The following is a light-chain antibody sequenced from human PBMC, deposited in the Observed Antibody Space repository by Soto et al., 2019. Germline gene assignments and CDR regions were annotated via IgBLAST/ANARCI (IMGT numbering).Light chain of an antibody. CDR3: QLRSDWPPTYT. CDR2: DTF. J-gene: IGKJ2*01. CDR1: QIVTSS. Sequence: EIVLTQSPATLSLSPGTGATLSCRASQIVTSSLAWYQQRPGQAPRLLIYDTFTRATGIPARFSAKGAGTDLTLTISSLEPEDSADYFCQLRSDWPPTYTFGQGTKLE. V-gene: IGKV3-11*01.